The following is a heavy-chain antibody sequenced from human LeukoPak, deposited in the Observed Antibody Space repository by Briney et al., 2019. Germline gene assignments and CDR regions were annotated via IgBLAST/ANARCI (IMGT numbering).Heavy chain of an antibody. J-gene: IGHJ4*02. CDR3: AREYTLYRSGWFLDY. CDR2: IDYSGST. Sequence: SETLSLTCTVSGGSISSYYWSWIRQPPGKGLEWIGSIDYSGSTYYNPSLKSRATISIDTSKNQFSLKLSSVTAADTAVYYCAREYTLYRSGWFLDYWGQGTVVAVSS. V-gene: IGHV4-39*07. CDR1: GGSISSYY. D-gene: IGHD6-19*01.